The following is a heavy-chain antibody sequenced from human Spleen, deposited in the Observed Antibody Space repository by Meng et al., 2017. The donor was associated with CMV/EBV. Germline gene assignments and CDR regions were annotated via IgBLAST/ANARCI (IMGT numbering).Heavy chain of an antibody. D-gene: IGHD4-11*01. J-gene: IGHJ6*02. CDR2: IYFSGST. V-gene: IGHV4-31*03. CDR1: GGSISSGGYY. Sequence: SETLSLTCTVSGGSISSGGYYWTWIRQHPGKGLEWIGYIYFSGSTYYNPSLKSRVTISVDTSKNQFSLKLSSVTAADTAVYYCARGDRTVTTFKDYYYGMDVWGQGTTVTVSS. CDR3: ARGDRTVTTFKDYYYGMDV.